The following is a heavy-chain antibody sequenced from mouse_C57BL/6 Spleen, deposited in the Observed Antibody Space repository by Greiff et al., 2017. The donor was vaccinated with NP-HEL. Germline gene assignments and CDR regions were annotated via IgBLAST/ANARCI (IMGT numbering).Heavy chain of an antibody. CDR2: IYPRSGNT. CDR1: GYTFTSYG. V-gene: IGHV1-81*01. CDR3: ARRATVVANWYFDV. D-gene: IGHD1-1*01. J-gene: IGHJ1*03. Sequence: VQLQQSGAELARPGASVKLSCKASGYTFTSYGISWVKQRTGQGLEWIGEIYPRSGNTYYNEKFKGKATLTADKSSSTAYMELRSLTSEDSAVYFRARRATVVANWYFDVWGTGTTVTVSS.